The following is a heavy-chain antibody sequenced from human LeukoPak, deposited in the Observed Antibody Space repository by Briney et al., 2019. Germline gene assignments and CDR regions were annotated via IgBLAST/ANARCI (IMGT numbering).Heavy chain of an antibody. CDR2: INPNGGDT. CDR3: ARWGADYTTDY. Sequence: ASVKVPCMASGYTFTGYYMHWVRQAPGQGLEWMGWINPNGGDTYYLQKFQGRVTMTRDTSINTAYMELSRLRSDDTAVYYCARWGADYTTDYWGQGTLVTVSS. D-gene: IGHD4-11*01. CDR1: GYTFTGYY. V-gene: IGHV1-2*02. J-gene: IGHJ4*02.